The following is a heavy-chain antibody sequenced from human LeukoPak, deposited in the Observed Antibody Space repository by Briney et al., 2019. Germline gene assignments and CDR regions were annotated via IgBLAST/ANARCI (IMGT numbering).Heavy chain of an antibody. V-gene: IGHV3-30*03. J-gene: IGHJ4*02. Sequence: GGSLRLSCAPSGFTFSRHGMHWVRQAPGKGLEWVAIISNDGSRKYYAHSVGGRFTISRDNSKNTLYLQMDSLRAEDTAVYYCARRADYFDYWGQGTLVTVSS. CDR2: ISNDGSRK. CDR3: ARRADYFDY. CDR1: GFTFSRHG.